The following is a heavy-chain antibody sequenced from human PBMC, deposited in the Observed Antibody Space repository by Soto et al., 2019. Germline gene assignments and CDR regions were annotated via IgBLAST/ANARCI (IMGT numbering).Heavy chain of an antibody. V-gene: IGHV1-3*01. D-gene: IGHD6-19*01. CDR2: XXGXXGXT. CDR1: GYMFTKSA. J-gene: IGHJ4*01. Sequence: ASVKVSCKASGYMFTKSAMHWVRQAPGQRLEWXGWXXGXXGXTXXXPXXXDRVTITRDTSASTAYMELSSLRSEDTALYYCARDGVAAGNINFDYWGQGTLVTVSS. CDR3: ARDGVAAGNINFDY.